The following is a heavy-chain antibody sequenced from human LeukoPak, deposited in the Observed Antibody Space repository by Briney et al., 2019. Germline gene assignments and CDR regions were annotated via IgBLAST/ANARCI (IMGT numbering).Heavy chain of an antibody. CDR3: ARTVGWDIVVVPAAMREYNWFDP. CDR1: GYSISSGYY. D-gene: IGHD2-2*01. V-gene: IGHV4-38-2*01. J-gene: IGHJ5*02. CDR2: IYHSGST. Sequence: KPSETLSLTCAVSGYSISSGYYWGWSRQPPGQGLEWIGIIYHSGSTYYNPSLKSRVTISVDTSKNQFSLKLSSVTAADTAVYYCARTVGWDIVVVPAAMREYNWFDPWGQGTLVTVSS.